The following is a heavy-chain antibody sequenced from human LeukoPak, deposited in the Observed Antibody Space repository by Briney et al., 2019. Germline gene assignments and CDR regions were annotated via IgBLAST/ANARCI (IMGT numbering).Heavy chain of an antibody. V-gene: IGHV3-7*03. CDR1: GFTYSSYW. Sequence: GGSLRLSCVASGFTYSSYWMSWVRQAPGKGLEWVANIKQDGSEKWYVDSVKGRFTISRDNAKNSLYLQMNSLKAGDTALYYCVRDGNDGLNDWEYWGQGALVTVSS. CDR3: VRDGNDGLNDWEY. D-gene: IGHD1-1*01. CDR2: IKQDGSEK. J-gene: IGHJ1*01.